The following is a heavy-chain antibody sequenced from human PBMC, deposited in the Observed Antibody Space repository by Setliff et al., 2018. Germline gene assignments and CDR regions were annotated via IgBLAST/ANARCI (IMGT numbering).Heavy chain of an antibody. CDR1: GDSISSGDYF. Sequence: SETLSLTCTVSGDSISSGDYFWSWIRQPPGKGLEWIAYIYHSGSAYYNPSLKSRVTISLDMSKTQFSLHLNSVTAADTAVYYCMRQVGGGLWYFDYWGQGILVTVSS. J-gene: IGHJ4*02. V-gene: IGHV4-30-4*08. D-gene: IGHD2-15*01. CDR3: MRQVGGGLWYFDY. CDR2: IYHSGSA.